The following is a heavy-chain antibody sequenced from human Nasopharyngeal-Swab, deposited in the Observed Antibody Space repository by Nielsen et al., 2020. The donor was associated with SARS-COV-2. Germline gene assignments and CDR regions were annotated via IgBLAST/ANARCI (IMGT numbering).Heavy chain of an antibody. D-gene: IGHD2-2*01. CDR1: GFTFSSYA. J-gene: IGHJ4*02. Sequence: GGSLRLSCAASGFTFSSYAMHWVRQAPGKGLEWVAVISYDGSNKYYADSVKGRFTISRDNAKNSLSLQMNSLRAEDTAVYYCARYCSTTSCPRGFDYWGQGTLVTVSS. CDR2: ISYDGSNK. V-gene: IGHV3-30-3*01. CDR3: ARYCSTTSCPRGFDY.